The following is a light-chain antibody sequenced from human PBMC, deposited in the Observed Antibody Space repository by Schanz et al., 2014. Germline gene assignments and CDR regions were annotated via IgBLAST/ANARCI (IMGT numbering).Light chain of an antibody. CDR2: DVS. Sequence: QSALTQPASVSGSPGQSITISCTGTSSDVGGYNYVSWYQQHPGKAPKLMIYDVSNRPSGVSNRFSASKSGNTASLTISGLQAKDEADYYCSSYTTSSTVVFGGGTKLTVL. CDR3: SSYTTSSTVV. CDR1: SSDVGGYNY. J-gene: IGLJ2*01. V-gene: IGLV2-14*03.